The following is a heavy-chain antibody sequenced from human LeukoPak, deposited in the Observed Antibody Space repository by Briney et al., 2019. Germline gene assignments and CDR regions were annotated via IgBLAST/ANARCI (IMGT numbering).Heavy chain of an antibody. CDR1: GFTFSRHD. D-gene: IGHD6-13*01. CDR2: ISYDGSNK. V-gene: IGHV3-30*18. J-gene: IGHJ3*02. CDR3: AKGVSSSWSNDAFDI. Sequence: GGSLRLSCVASGFTFSRHDMNWVRQAPGKGLEWVAAISYDGSNKYYADSVKGRFTISRDNSKNTLYLQMNSLRTEDTAVYYCAKGVSSSWSNDAFDIWGQGTMVTVSS.